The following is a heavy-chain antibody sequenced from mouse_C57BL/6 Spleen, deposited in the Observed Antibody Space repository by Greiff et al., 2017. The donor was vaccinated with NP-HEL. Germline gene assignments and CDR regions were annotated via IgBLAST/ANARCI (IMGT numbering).Heavy chain of an antibody. V-gene: IGHV1-82*01. CDR2: IYSGDGDT. CDR3: AREGFITSYYVGY. CDR1: GYAFSSSW. D-gene: IGHD1-1*01. J-gene: IGHJ2*01. Sequence: QVQLQQSGPELVKPGASVKISCKASGYAFSSSWMNWVKQRPGKGLEWIGRIYSGDGDTNYNGKFKGKATLTVDKSSSTAYMQLSSLTSEDSAVYVCAREGFITSYYVGYWGQGTTLTVSS.